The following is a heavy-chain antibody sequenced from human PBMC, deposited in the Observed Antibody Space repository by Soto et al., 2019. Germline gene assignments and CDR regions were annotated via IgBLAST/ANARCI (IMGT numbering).Heavy chain of an antibody. CDR1: GFSFSSDS. CDR2: ISSSGSFM. V-gene: IGHV3-21*01. Sequence: EVQLVESGGGLVKPGGSLRLSCAASGFSFSSDSMGWVRQAPGKGLEWVSSISSSGSFMNYADSVKGRFTISRDNAKNSLYLQRTSRKDEDTAVYYCARDPPTGSTLDWFDSWGQGTLVTVSS. J-gene: IGHJ5*01. D-gene: IGHD1-7*01. CDR3: ARDPPTGSTLDWFDS.